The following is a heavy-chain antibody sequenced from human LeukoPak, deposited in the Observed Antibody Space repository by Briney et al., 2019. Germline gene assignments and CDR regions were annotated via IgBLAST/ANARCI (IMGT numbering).Heavy chain of an antibody. CDR1: GGSISSYY. CDR2: INHSGST. CDR3: ARGPPTYYYGSGSYRLRYYFDY. V-gene: IGHV4-34*01. D-gene: IGHD3-10*01. J-gene: IGHJ4*02. Sequence: SETLSLTCTVSGGSISSYYWSWIRQPAGKGLEWIGEINHSGSTNYNPSLKSRVTISVDTSKNQFSLKLSSVTAADTAVYYCARGPPTYYYGSGSYRLRYYFDYWGQGTLVTVSS.